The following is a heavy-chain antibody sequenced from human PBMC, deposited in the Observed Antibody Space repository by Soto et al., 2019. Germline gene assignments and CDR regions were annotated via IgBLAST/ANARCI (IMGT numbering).Heavy chain of an antibody. CDR3: ARDTSVEAAAYFFANLFDP. D-gene: IGHD6-13*01. CDR2: INAGNGNT. J-gene: IGHJ5*02. CDR1: GYTFTSYA. V-gene: IGHV1-3*01. Sequence: GASVKVSCKASGYTFTSYAMHWVRQAPGQRLEWMGWINAGNGNTKYSQKFQGRVTITRDTSASTAYMELSSLRSEDTAVYYCARDTSVEAAAYFFANLFDPWGQGTLVTVSS.